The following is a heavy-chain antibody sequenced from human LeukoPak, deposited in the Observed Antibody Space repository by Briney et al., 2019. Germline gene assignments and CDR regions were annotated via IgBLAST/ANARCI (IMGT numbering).Heavy chain of an antibody. J-gene: IGHJ4*02. Sequence: SETLSLTCAVYGGSFSGYYWGWIRQPPGKGLEWIGEINHSGSTNYNPSLKSRVTISVDTSKNQFSLKLSSVTAADTAVYYCAGSLTVPFDYWGQGTLVTVSS. D-gene: IGHD2-2*01. CDR2: INHSGST. CDR3: AGSLTVPFDY. V-gene: IGHV4-34*01. CDR1: GGSFSGYY.